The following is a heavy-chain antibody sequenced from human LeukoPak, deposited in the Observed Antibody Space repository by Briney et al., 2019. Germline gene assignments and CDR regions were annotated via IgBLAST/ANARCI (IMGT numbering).Heavy chain of an antibody. D-gene: IGHD2-15*01. CDR3: ARQPMTPLNWFDP. V-gene: IGHV4-59*08. CDR1: GGSISSYY. J-gene: IGHJ5*02. CDR2: IYYSGST. Sequence: PSETLSLTCTVSGGSISSYYWSWIRQPLGKGLEWIGYIYYSGSTNYNPSLKSRVTISVDTSKNQFSLKLSSVTAADTAVYYCARQPMTPLNWFDPWGQGTLVTVSS.